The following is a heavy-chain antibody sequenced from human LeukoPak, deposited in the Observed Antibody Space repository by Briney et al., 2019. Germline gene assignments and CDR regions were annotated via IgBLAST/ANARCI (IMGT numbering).Heavy chain of an antibody. CDR3: ARGGVTSVVDV. CDR2: ISPYNGNT. J-gene: IGHJ6*04. Sequence: ASVKVSCKTSCYTFRNYGIAWVRQIPGLGLEWMGWISPYNGNTNYAQKLQGRVTMTTDTSTSTAYMELRSLTSDDTAVYYCARGGVTSVVDVWGKGTTVTISS. V-gene: IGHV1-18*01. D-gene: IGHD4-23*01. CDR1: CYTFRNYG.